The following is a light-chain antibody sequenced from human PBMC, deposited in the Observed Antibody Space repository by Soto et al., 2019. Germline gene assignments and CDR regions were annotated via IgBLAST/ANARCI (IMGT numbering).Light chain of an antibody. CDR3: QQYNSFSLT. J-gene: IGKJ4*01. CDR1: QSISSW. Sequence: DIQMTQSPSTLSASVGDRVTITCRASQSISSWLAWYQQKPGKAPKLLIYKASNLESGVPARFSGSGSGTEFTLTINRLQPDDFATYYCQQYNSFSLTFGGGTKVEIK. CDR2: KAS. V-gene: IGKV1-5*03.